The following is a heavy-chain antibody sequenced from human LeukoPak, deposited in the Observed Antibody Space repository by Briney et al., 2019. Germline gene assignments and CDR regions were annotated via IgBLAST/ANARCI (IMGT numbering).Heavy chain of an antibody. CDR2: IYSGGST. CDR3: AKVPLWFGELATYYFDY. CDR1: GFTVSSNY. Sequence: PGGSLRLSCAASGFTVSSNYMSWVRQAPGKGLEWVSVIYSGGSTYYADSVKGRFTISRDNSKNTLYLQMNSLRAEDTAVYYCAKVPLWFGELATYYFDYWGQGTLVTVSS. D-gene: IGHD3-10*01. J-gene: IGHJ4*02. V-gene: IGHV3-66*01.